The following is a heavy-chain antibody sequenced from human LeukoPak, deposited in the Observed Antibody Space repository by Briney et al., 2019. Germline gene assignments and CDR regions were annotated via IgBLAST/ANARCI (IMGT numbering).Heavy chain of an antibody. J-gene: IGHJ4*02. CDR3: ARTRSGKPDF. Sequence: ASVKVSCKASGYTFIFHYIHWVRQVTGQGLEWMGWVNPRSGGTNYAQKFHDRVTMTGDTSISTAYMDLSSLRSDDTAVYYCARTRSGKPDFWGQGTLVTVSS. V-gene: IGHV1-2*02. CDR2: VNPRSGGT. CDR1: GYTFIFHY. D-gene: IGHD6-25*01.